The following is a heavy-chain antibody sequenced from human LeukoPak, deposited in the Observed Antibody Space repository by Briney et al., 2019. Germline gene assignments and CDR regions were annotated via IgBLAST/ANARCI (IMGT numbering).Heavy chain of an antibody. CDR2: INSDGSST. J-gene: IGHJ4*02. CDR1: EFTFSSYW. Sequence: PGGSLRLSLAAPEFTFSSYWMHWVRQAPGKGLVWVSRINSDGSSTSYADSVKGRFTISRDNAKNTLYLQMNSLRAEDTAVYYCARGFKQLVDYWGQGTLVTVSS. D-gene: IGHD6-13*01. V-gene: IGHV3-74*01. CDR3: ARGFKQLVDY.